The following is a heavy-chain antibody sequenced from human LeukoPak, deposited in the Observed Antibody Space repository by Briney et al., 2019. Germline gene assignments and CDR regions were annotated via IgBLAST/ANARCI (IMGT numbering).Heavy chain of an antibody. J-gene: IGHJ4*02. V-gene: IGHV1/OR15-1*04. CDR1: GYIFTDYY. Sequence: ASVKVSCKASGYIFTDYYMHWVRQAPGQELGWMGRINPNSGGTNYAQKLQGRVTMTTDTSTSTAYMELRSLISDDAAVYYCARGDDYGDYWGLYWGQGTLVTVSS. CDR3: ARGDDYGDYWGLY. D-gene: IGHD4-17*01. CDR2: INPNSGGT.